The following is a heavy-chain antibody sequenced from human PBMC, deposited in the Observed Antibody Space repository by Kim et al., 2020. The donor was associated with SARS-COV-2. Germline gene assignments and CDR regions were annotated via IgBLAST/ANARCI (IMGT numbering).Heavy chain of an antibody. V-gene: IGHV1-8*01. J-gene: IGHJ4*02. CDR2: MNPNSGNT. CDR3: ARSQRATGYFDY. D-gene: IGHD3-10*01. CDR1: GYTFTSYD. Sequence: ASVKVSCKASGYTFTSYDINWVRQATGQGLEWMGWMNPNSGNTGYAQKFQGRVTMTRNTSISTAYMELSSLRSEDTAVYYCARSQRATGYFDYWGQGTLVTVSS.